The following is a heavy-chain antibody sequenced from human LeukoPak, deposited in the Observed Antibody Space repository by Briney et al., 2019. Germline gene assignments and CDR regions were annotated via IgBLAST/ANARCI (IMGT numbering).Heavy chain of an antibody. Sequence: GGSLRLSCAASGFTFSSYSMNWVRQAPGKGLEWVSSINSGGSYIYYADSVKGRFTISRDNAKNSLYLQMNSLRAEDTAVYYCARDRACSSTSCPSPEYFQHWGQGTLVTVSS. CDR1: GFTFSSYS. D-gene: IGHD2-2*01. J-gene: IGHJ1*01. V-gene: IGHV3-21*01. CDR3: ARDRACSSTSCPSPEYFQH. CDR2: INSGGSYI.